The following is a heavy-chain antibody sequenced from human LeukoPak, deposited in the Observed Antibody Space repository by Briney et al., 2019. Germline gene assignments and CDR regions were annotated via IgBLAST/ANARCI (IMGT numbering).Heavy chain of an antibody. CDR2: ISGVNT. D-gene: IGHD2-8*01. CDR3: AKDVCTSPRCLLYSDS. CDR1: VFAFSNYA. V-gene: IGHV3-23*01. J-gene: IGHJ4*02. Sequence: GGSLRLSCATPVFAFSNYAMSWCHQTPGKGLERVSGISGVNTYYAESVKGRFTISRDNSKNVLYVQMNRLRVEDTAVYFCAKDVCTSPRCLLYSDSWGQGTLVTVSS.